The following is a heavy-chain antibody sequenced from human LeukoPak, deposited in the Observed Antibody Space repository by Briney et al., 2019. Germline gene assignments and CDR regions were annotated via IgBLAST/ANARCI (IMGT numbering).Heavy chain of an antibody. CDR1: GGSISGYY. D-gene: IGHD2-2*01. J-gene: IGHJ4*02. CDR2: IYYSGST. Sequence: PSETLSLTCTVSGGSISGYYWSWIRQPPGKGLQFIGYIYYSGSTNYNPSLESRVTISVDTSKNQFSLKLRSVTAADTAVYYCARLSKDTLVLPAAMAHYFDYWGQGTLVTVSS. CDR3: ARLSKDTLVLPAAMAHYFDY. V-gene: IGHV4-59*08.